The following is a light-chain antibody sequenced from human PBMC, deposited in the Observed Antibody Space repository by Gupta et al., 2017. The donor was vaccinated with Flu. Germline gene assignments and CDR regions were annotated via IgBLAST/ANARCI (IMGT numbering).Light chain of an antibody. V-gene: IGLV3-1*01. Sequence: SYELTQPPSMSVSPGQTATISCAGDGLGDKYASWYQQKPGQSPVMVIYQNRKRPSGIPGRFSGSNSDNTATLTISVTHPMDEATYYCQAWDSDTGVFGGGTKLPVL. J-gene: IGLJ3*02. CDR1: GLGDKY. CDR2: QNR. CDR3: QAWDSDTGV.